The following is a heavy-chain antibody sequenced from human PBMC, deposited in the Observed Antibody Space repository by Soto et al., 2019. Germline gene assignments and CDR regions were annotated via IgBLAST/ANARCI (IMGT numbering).Heavy chain of an antibody. J-gene: IGHJ4*02. CDR3: ARGSSSGWRNSWVIFRDYFDY. Sequence: PSETLSLTCTVSGGSISSYYWSWIRQPAGKGLEWIGRIYTSGSTNYNPSLKSRVTMSVDTSKNQFSLKLSSVTAADTAVYYCARGSSSGWRNSWVIFRDYFDYWGQGTLVTVSS. CDR1: GGSISSYY. CDR2: IYTSGST. D-gene: IGHD6-19*01. V-gene: IGHV4-4*07.